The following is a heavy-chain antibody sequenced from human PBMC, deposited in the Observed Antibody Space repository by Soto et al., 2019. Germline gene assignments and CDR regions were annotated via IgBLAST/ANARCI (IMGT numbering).Heavy chain of an antibody. D-gene: IGHD3-22*01. CDR3: ARAGDSSGYADY. V-gene: IGHV4-34*01. CDR2: ISHRGST. J-gene: IGHJ4*02. CDR1: GGSFSGYY. Sequence: PSETLSLTCAVYGGSFSGYYWSWIRQPPGKGLEWIGEISHRGSTNYNPSLKSRVTISVDRSKNQFSLKLSSVTAADTAVYYCARAGDSSGYADYWGQGPLVTVSS.